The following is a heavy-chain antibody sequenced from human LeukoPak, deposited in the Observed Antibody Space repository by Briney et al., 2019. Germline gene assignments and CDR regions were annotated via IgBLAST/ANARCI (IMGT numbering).Heavy chain of an antibody. CDR1: GFTFSDYY. D-gene: IGHD3-10*01. CDR3: AGVYHGSGMLDF. J-gene: IGHJ4*02. CDR2: ISSTYIYT. Sequence: GGSLRLSCAASGFTFSDYYMSWVRQAPGEGLEWLSYISSTYIYTNYADSVKGRFTMSRDNAKNSLYLQMNSLRAEDTAMYYCAGVYHGSGMLDFWGQGTLVTVSS. V-gene: IGHV3-11*05.